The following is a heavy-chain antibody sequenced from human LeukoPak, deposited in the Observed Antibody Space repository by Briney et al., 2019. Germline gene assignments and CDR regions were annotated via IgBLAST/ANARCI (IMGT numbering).Heavy chain of an antibody. V-gene: IGHV3-33*01. D-gene: IGHD6-6*01. J-gene: IGHJ4*02. Sequence: PGGSLRLSCAASGFTFSSYGMHWVRQAPGKGLEWVAVIWYDGSNKYYADSVKGRFTISRDNSKNTLYLQMNSLRAEDTAVYYCARESSALAFDYWGQGTLVTVSS. CDR3: ARESSALAFDY. CDR1: GFTFSSYG. CDR2: IWYDGSNK.